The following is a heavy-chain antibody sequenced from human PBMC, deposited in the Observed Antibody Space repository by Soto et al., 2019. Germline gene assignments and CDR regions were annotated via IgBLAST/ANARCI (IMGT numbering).Heavy chain of an antibody. V-gene: IGHV4-34*01. CDR3: ARGKRYYDFWSGYYRNYYYYGMDV. Sequence: SETLSLTCAVYGGSFSGYYWSWIRQPPGKGLEWIGEINHSGSTNYNPSLKSRVTISVDTSKNQFSLKLSSVTAADTAVYYCARGKRYYDFWSGYYRNYYYYGMDVWGQGTTVTV. D-gene: IGHD3-3*01. CDR1: GGSFSGYY. J-gene: IGHJ6*02. CDR2: INHSGST.